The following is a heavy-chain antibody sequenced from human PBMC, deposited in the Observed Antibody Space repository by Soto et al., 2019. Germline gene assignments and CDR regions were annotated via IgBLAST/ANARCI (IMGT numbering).Heavy chain of an antibody. CDR2: ISGSGDST. CDR1: GFTFGTYA. D-gene: IGHD5-18*01. CDR3: AKDRSVDTRDWFDP. J-gene: IGHJ5*02. Sequence: GGSLRLSCAASGFTFGTYAMSWVRQAPGKGLEWVSSISGSGDSTYYADSVKGRFTISRDNSKNTLYLQMNSLRAEDTAVYYCAKDRSVDTRDWFDPWGQGTLVTVPQ. V-gene: IGHV3-23*01.